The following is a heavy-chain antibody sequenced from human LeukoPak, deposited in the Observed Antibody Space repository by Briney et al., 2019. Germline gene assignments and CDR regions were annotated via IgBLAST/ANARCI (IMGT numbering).Heavy chain of an antibody. J-gene: IGHJ6*03. V-gene: IGHV3-21*04. CDR3: AKDQLGYYGTYYYYYMDV. D-gene: IGHD1-26*01. Sequence: KAGGSLRLSCAASGFTFSSYEMNWVRQAPGKGLEWVSSISSSSSYIYYADSVKGRFTISRDNSKNTLYLQMNSLRAEDTAVYYCAKDQLGYYGTYYYYYMDVWGKGTTVTIFS. CDR2: ISSSSSYI. CDR1: GFTFSSYE.